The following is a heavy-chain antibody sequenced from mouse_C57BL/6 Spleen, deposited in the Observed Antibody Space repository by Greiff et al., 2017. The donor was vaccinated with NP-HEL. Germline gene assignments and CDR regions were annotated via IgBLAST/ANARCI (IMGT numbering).Heavy chain of an antibody. V-gene: IGHV10-1*01. J-gene: IGHJ4*01. CDR2: IRSKSNNYAT. Sequence: EVQRVESGGGLVQPKGSLKLSCAASGFSFNTYAMNWVRQAPGKGLEWVARIRSKSNNYATYYADSVKDRFTISRDDSESMLYLQMNNLKTEDTAMYYCVRAYYSNSYYAMDYWGQGTSVTVSS. CDR1: GFSFNTYA. CDR3: VRAYYSNSYYAMDY. D-gene: IGHD2-5*01.